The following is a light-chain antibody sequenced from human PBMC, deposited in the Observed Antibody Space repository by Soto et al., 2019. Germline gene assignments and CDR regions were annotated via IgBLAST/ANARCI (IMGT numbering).Light chain of an antibody. Sequence: IQMTQSASTLSASVGDIASITCHPSQSISNGLAWYHQNPGNAPKFLIYDASNLESGVPSSFSGSGSGTEFTLTISSLQPDDFATYYCQEYHGYSWTFGQGTKVDI. CDR3: QEYHGYSWT. CDR1: QSISNG. J-gene: IGKJ1*01. V-gene: IGKV1-5*01. CDR2: DAS.